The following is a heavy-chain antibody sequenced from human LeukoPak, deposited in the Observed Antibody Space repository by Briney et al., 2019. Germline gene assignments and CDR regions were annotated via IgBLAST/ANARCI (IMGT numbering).Heavy chain of an antibody. D-gene: IGHD1-26*01. CDR1: GYTFTSYY. CDR3: ATLTGPYSGSYYGSFDY. V-gene: IGHV1-46*01. Sequence: ASVKVSCKASGYTFTSYYMHWVRQAPGQGRERKGIINPSGGRTNYAQKFQGRVTMTRDTSTITVYMELSSLRSEDTAVYYCATLTGPYSGSYYGSFDYWGQGTLVTVSS. CDR2: INPSGGRT. J-gene: IGHJ4*02.